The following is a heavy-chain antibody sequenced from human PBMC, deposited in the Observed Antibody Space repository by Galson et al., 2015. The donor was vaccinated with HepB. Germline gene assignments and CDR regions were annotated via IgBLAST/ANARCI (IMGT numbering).Heavy chain of an antibody. Sequence: SLRLSCAASGFTFSSYGMHWVRQAPGKGLEWVAVISYDGSNKYYADSVKGRFTISRDNSKNTLYLQMNSLRAEDTAVYYCANRPRGSLQLWFGRGDDAFDIWGQGTMVTVSS. V-gene: IGHV3-30*18. J-gene: IGHJ3*02. CDR3: ANRPRGSLQLWFGRGDDAFDI. D-gene: IGHD5-18*01. CDR1: GFTFSSYG. CDR2: ISYDGSNK.